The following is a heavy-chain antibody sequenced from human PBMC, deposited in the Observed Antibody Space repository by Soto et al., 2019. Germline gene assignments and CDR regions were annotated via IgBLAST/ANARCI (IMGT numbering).Heavy chain of an antibody. CDR3: AREGGHYYDSSGPIDY. CDR1: GFTFSSYA. CDR2: ISYDGSNK. J-gene: IGHJ4*02. D-gene: IGHD3-22*01. Sequence: QVQLVESGGGVVQPGRSLRLSCAASGFTFSSYAMHWVRQAPGKGLEWVAVISYDGSNKYYADSVKGRFTISRDNSKNTLYLQMNSLRAEDTAVYYCAREGGHYYDSSGPIDYWGQGTLVTVSS. V-gene: IGHV3-30-3*01.